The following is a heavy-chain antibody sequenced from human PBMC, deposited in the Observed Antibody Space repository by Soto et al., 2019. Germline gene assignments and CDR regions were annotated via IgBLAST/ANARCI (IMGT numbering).Heavy chain of an antibody. Sequence: GGSLRLSCAASGFTFSSYAMSWIRQAPGKGLEWVSSLSGSGGSTYYADSVKGRFTISRDNSKNTLYLQMTSLRAEDTAVYYCAKATSTSTSWFDPWGQGXLVTVYS. D-gene: IGHD2-2*01. CDR3: AKATSTSTSWFDP. CDR2: LSGSGGST. V-gene: IGHV3-23*01. J-gene: IGHJ5*02. CDR1: GFTFSSYA.